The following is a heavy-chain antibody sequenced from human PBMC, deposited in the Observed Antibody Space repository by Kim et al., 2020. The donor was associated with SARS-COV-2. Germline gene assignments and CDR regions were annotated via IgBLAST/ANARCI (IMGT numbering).Heavy chain of an antibody. CDR3: EKGHVAC. Sequence: GGSLRLSCAASGFTLNNHDMSWFRQPPGKGLEWISYISGIGITYYTDSVQGRFTISRDNSKNTLYLQMNNLRPEDTAVYYCEKGHVACWGQGTQVTVSS. CDR2: ISGIGIT. CDR1: GFTLNNHD. D-gene: IGHD5-12*01. J-gene: IGHJ4*02. V-gene: IGHV3-23*01.